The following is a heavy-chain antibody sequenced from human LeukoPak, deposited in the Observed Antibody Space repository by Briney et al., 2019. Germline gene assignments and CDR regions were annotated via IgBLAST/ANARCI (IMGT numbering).Heavy chain of an antibody. CDR3: ARDGSSYGYDY. D-gene: IGHD5-18*01. Sequence: GGSLRLSCAASGFTFNNYWMYWVRQTPGKGLVWVSCIDSGGSGTTYADSVKGRFTISRDNAKNTLYLQVNSLRAEDTAVYYCARDGSSYGYDYWGQGILVTVSS. V-gene: IGHV3-74*03. J-gene: IGHJ4*02. CDR2: IDSGGSGT. CDR1: GFTFNNYW.